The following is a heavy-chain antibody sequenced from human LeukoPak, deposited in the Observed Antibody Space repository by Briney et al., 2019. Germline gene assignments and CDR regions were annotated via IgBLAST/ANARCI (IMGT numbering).Heavy chain of an antibody. CDR2: ISGSGGNT. J-gene: IGHJ4*02. CDR3: AKDPKYDILTIFDY. V-gene: IGHV3-23*01. CDR1: GFTFSSYA. Sequence: GGSLRLSCAASGFTFSSYAMSWVRQAPGKGLEWVSAISGSGGNTYYADSVKGRFTISRDNSKNTLYLQMNSLRAEDTAVYYCAKDPKYDILTIFDYWGQGTLVTVSS. D-gene: IGHD3-9*01.